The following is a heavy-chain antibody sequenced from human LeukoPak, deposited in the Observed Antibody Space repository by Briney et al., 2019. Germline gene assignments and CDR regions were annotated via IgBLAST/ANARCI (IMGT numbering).Heavy chain of an antibody. Sequence: SETLSLTCTVSGGSISSYYWSWIRQPPGKGLKWIGYIYYSGSTNYNPSLKSRVTISVDTSKNQFSLTLSSVTAADTAVYYWARGARVRGVIDYWGQGTLVTVSS. J-gene: IGHJ4*02. V-gene: IGHV4-59*01. D-gene: IGHD3-10*01. CDR3: ARGARVRGVIDY. CDR2: IYYSGST. CDR1: GGSISSYY.